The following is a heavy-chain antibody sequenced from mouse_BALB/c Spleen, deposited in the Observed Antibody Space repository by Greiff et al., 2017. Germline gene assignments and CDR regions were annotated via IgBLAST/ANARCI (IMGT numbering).Heavy chain of an antibody. CDR3: ARQDSSSYSAWFAY. CDR2: ISSGGSYT. J-gene: IGHJ3*01. CDR1: GFTFSSYA. D-gene: IGHD3-2*01. V-gene: IGHV5-9-3*01. Sequence: EVQVVESGGGLVKPGGSLKLSCAASGFTFSSYAMSWVRQTPEKRLEWVATISSGGSYTYYPDSVKGRFTISRDNATNTLYLQMSSLRSEDTAMYYSARQDSSSYSAWFAYWGQGTLVTVSA.